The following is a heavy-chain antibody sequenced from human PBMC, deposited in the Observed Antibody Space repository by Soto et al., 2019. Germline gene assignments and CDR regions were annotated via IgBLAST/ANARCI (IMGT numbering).Heavy chain of an antibody. J-gene: IGHJ3*02. D-gene: IGHD3-3*01. CDR1: GYPVTAYY. V-gene: IGHV1-2*02. CDR2: INPATGAA. CDR3: ARGGGVGVAGSAAFDM. Sequence: QLHLVQSGAVVKKPGASVTVSCSASGYPVTAYYMHWVRQAPGRGLEWMGGINPATGAAKYTQAFQGRVPMTRGTSTSTVFMEPRGLTSGDPAVFYRARGGGVGVAGSAAFDMWGQGTLVTVSS.